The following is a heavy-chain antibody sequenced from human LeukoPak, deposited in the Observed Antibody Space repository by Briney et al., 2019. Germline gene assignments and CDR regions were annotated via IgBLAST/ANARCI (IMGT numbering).Heavy chain of an antibody. CDR2: IIPIFGTA. CDR1: GGTFISYA. D-gene: IGHD2-2*01. V-gene: IGHV1-69*13. J-gene: IGHJ3*02. CDR3: ARYAGLHAFDI. Sequence: GASVKVSCKASGGTFISYAISWVRQAPGQGLEWMGGIIPIFGTANYAQKFQGRVTITADESTSTAYMELSSLRSEDTAVYYCARYAGLHAFDIWGQGTMVTVSS.